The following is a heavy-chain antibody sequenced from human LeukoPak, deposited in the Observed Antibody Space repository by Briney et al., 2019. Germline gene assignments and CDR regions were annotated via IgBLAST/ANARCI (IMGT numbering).Heavy chain of an antibody. D-gene: IGHD2-15*01. J-gene: IGHJ4*02. V-gene: IGHV1-2*02. CDR1: GYTFTGYY. CDR2: INPNSGGT. CDR3: ARDRRYCSGGSCPRRSGYSYGQGVDY. Sequence: GASVKVSCKASGYTFTGYYMHWVRQAPGQGLEWMGWINPNSGGTNYAQKFQGRVTMTRDTSISTAYMELSRLRSDDTAVYYCARDRRYCSGGSCPRRSGYSYGQGVDYWGQGTLVTVSS.